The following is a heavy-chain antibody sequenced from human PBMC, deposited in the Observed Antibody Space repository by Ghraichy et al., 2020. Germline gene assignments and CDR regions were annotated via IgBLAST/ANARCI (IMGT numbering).Heavy chain of an antibody. CDR1: GFTFSRNW. CDR3: ARDKFSGPKSYYFDS. D-gene: IGHD6-19*01. J-gene: IGHJ4*02. V-gene: IGHV3-74*01. Sequence: GESLNISCAASGFTFSRNWMHWVRQVPGKGLVWVSVINSDGTITSYADSVEGRFTISRDNDENTLYLQVNSLRVEDTAVYYCARDKFSGPKSYYFDSWGQGTLVTVSS. CDR2: INSDGTIT.